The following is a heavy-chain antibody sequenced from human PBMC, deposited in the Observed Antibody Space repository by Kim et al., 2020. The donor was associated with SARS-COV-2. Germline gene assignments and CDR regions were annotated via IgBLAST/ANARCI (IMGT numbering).Heavy chain of an antibody. D-gene: IGHD5-12*01. CDR1: GFTFSSYA. Sequence: GGSLRLSCAASGFTFSSYAMSWVRQAPGKGLEWVSAISGSGGSTYYADSVKGRFTISRDNSKNTLYLQMNSLRAEDTAVYYCAKGGWVYSGYDLGLYYYYYYGMDVWGQGTTVTVSS. V-gene: IGHV3-23*01. CDR3: AKGGWVYSGYDLGLYYYYYYGMDV. CDR2: ISGSGGST. J-gene: IGHJ6*02.